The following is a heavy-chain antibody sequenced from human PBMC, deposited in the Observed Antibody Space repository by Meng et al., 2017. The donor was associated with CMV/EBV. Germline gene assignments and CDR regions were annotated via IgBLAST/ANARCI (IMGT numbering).Heavy chain of an antibody. J-gene: IGHJ4*02. Sequence: FSLSSAGVGVGWLRQPPGQALEWLGLIYWNDDKRYSPSLQSRLTIPKDTSKNEVALTLTNVDPVDTATYYCAPPFLYCGGDCPPGFDYWGQGTLVTVSS. D-gene: IGHD2-21*01. CDR1: FSLSSAGVG. CDR2: IYWNDDK. V-gene: IGHV2-5*01. CDR3: APPFLYCGGDCPPGFDY.